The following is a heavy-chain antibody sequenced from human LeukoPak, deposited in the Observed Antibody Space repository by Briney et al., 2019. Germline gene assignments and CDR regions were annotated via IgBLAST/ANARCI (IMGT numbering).Heavy chain of an antibody. D-gene: IGHD2-2*01. J-gene: IGHJ4*02. Sequence: GRSLRLSCAASGFTFSSYGMHWVRQAPGKGLEWVAVIWYDGSNKYYADSVKGRFTISRDNSKNTLYLQMNSLRAEDTAVYYCAKAGGGVVVPAALFDYWGQGTLVTVSS. V-gene: IGHV3-33*06. CDR1: GFTFSSYG. CDR2: IWYDGSNK. CDR3: AKAGGGVVVPAALFDY.